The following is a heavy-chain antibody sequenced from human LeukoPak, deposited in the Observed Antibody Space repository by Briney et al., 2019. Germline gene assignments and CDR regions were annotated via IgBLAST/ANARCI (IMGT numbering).Heavy chain of an antibody. Sequence: GGSLRLSCAASGFTFDAYEINWVRQAPGKGLEWVSYTSGSGRTIYYADSVKGRFTISWDNAKNSVYLQMNRLRAEDTAVYYCARGVYGRFDSWGQGTLVTVSS. CDR2: TSGSGRTI. CDR3: ARGVYGRFDS. J-gene: IGHJ5*01. V-gene: IGHV3-48*03. CDR1: GFTFDAYE. D-gene: IGHD2/OR15-2a*01.